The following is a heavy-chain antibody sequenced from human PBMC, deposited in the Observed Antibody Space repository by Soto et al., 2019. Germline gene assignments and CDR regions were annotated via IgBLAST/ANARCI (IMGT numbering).Heavy chain of an antibody. J-gene: IGHJ4*02. CDR3: ARLGGYYYGSGSYRVDY. Sequence: SETLSLTCTVSGGSISSSSYYWGWIRQPPGKGLEWIGSIYYSGSTYYNPSLKSRVTISVDTSKNQFSLKLSSVTAADTAVYYCARLGGYYYGSGSYRVDYWGQGTLVTVSS. V-gene: IGHV4-39*01. D-gene: IGHD3-10*01. CDR1: GGSISSSSYY. CDR2: IYYSGST.